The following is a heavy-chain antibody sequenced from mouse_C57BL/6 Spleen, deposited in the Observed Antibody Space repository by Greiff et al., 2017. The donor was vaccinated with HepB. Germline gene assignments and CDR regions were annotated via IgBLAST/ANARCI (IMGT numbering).Heavy chain of an antibody. CDR3: ARLRFAY. V-gene: IGHV1-61*01. CDR2: IYPSDSET. J-gene: IGHJ2*01. Sequence: QVQLQQSGAELVRPGSSVKLSCKASGYTFTSYWMDWVKQRPGQGLEWIGNIYPSDSETHYNQKFKDKATLTVDKSSSKAYMQLSSLTSEDSGVYFCARLRFAYWGQGTTLTVSS. CDR1: GYTFTSYW.